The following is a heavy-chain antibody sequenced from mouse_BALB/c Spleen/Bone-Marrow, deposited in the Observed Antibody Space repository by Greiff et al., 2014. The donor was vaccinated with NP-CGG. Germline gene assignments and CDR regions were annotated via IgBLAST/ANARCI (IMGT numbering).Heavy chain of an antibody. CDR1: GYTFTSYW. J-gene: IGHJ4*01. CDR2: IYPGDGDT. CDR3: ARYYYAMDY. Sequence: VKLVESGAELARPGASVKLSCKASGYTFTSYWMQWVKQRPGQGLEWIGAIYPGDGDTRYTQKFKGKATLTADKSSSTAYMQLSSLASEDSAVYYCARYYYAMDYSGQGTSVTVSS. V-gene: IGHV1-87*01.